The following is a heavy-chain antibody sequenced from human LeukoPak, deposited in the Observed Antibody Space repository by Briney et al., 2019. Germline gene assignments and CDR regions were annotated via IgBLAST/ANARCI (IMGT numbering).Heavy chain of an antibody. V-gene: IGHV2-70*11. CDR2: TDWDDDK. J-gene: IGHJ4*02. D-gene: IGHD5-12*01. CDR1: GFSLNTGGMC. Sequence: RESGPALVKPTQTLILTCTFSGFSLNTGGMCVSWIRQPPGKALEWLPRTDWDDDKYYSTSLKTRHTISKDTSKNQVFLTMTNMDPVDTATYYCARTRGYSGYFDYWGQGTPVTVSS. CDR3: ARTRGYSGYFDY.